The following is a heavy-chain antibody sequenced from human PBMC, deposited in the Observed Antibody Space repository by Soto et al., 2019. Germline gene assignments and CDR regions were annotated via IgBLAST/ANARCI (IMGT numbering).Heavy chain of an antibody. CDR3: ARDPRYCSSTSCFRGMDV. Sequence: PGGSLRLSCAASGFTFTSYEMNWVRQAPGKGLEWLSYISTSGSTIYYADSVKGRFTISRDNAKDSLYLHMNSLKAEDTAVYYCARDPRYCSSTSCFRGMDVWGQGTTVTVSS. V-gene: IGHV3-48*03. D-gene: IGHD2-2*01. CDR2: ISTSGSTI. J-gene: IGHJ6*02. CDR1: GFTFTSYE.